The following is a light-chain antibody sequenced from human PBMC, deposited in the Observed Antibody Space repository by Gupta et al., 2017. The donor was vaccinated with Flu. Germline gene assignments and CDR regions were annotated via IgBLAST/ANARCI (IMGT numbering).Light chain of an antibody. CDR1: YSNVGAFDL. CDR3: CAYAGSNNWV. J-gene: IGLJ3*02. V-gene: IGLV2-23*01. Sequence: QSALTQPASVSGSPGQSITISCTGDYSNVGAFDLVSWYQQYPGKAPKVLIYEDRQRPSGISGRFVGSKSDNTASLTISGLQPEDEADYYCCAYAGSNNWVFGGGTKLTVL. CDR2: EDR.